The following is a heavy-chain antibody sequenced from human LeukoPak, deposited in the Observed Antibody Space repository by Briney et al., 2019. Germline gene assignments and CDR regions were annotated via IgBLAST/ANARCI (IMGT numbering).Heavy chain of an antibody. CDR2: ISGSGGST. CDR1: GFTFSSYA. D-gene: IGHD3-9*01. J-gene: IGHJ4*02. Sequence: PGGSLRLSCAASGFTFSSYAMSWVRQAPGKGLEWVSAISGSGGSTYYADSVKGRFTISRDNSKITLYLKMNSLRAEDTAVYYCEQDAGYDILTGYYSSTYFDYWGQGTLVTVSS. CDR3: EQDAGYDILTGYYSSTYFDY. V-gene: IGHV3-23*01.